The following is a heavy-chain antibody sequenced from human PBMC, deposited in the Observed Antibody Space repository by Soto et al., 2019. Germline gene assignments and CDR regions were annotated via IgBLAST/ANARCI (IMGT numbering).Heavy chain of an antibody. CDR2: IRGDGEFT. Sequence: EVQLVESGGGLVQPGGSLRLSCAVSGFSFSTSWMNWVRQAPGKGLVWVSRIRGDGEFTSYADSVKGRFTISRDNAKNTLYLQMNSLSAEDTAVYYCGRGGAGGASDQWGQGALVTVSS. J-gene: IGHJ4*02. D-gene: IGHD1-26*01. CDR3: GRGGAGGASDQ. V-gene: IGHV3-74*01. CDR1: GFSFSTSW.